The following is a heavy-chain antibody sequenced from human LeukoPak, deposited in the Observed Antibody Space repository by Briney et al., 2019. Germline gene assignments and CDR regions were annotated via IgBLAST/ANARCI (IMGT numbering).Heavy chain of an antibody. D-gene: IGHD3-10*01. CDR3: ATGARGRD. J-gene: IGHJ1*01. CDR2: VKSKTDGGTT. Sequence: VGSLRLSCVVSGLTFSNYWMSWVRQAPGKGLDWVGRVKSKTDGGTTEYAAPVKGRFTISRDDSKNTLHLEMNSLKTEDTGVYYCATGARGRDWGQGTLVTVSS. V-gene: IGHV3-15*01. CDR1: GLTFSNYW.